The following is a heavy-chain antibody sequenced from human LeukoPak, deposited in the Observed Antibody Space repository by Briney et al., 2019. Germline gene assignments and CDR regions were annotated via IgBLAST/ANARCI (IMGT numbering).Heavy chain of an antibody. CDR3: AKDSGGTYFYYYYYMDV. CDR1: GFTFSTYS. CDR2: ISTGGATI. V-gene: IGHV3-23*01. D-gene: IGHD1-26*01. Sequence: GGSLRLSCAASGFTFSTYSMSWVRQAPGKGLEWVSAISTGGATIYYADSVKGRFTVSRDNSKNTLYLQINSLRAEDTAVYYCAKDSGGTYFYYYYYMDVWGKGTTVTVSS. J-gene: IGHJ6*03.